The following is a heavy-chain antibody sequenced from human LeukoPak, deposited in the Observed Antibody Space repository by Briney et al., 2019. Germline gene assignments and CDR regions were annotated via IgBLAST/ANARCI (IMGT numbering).Heavy chain of an antibody. J-gene: IGHJ4*02. D-gene: IGHD6-13*01. V-gene: IGHV1-18*01. CDR1: DYTFTSYG. Sequence: ASVKVSCKSSDYTFTSYGIIWVRQAPGQGLEWMGWISTYNGNTNYAQKLQGRVTMTTDTSTSTAYMDLRSLRSDDTAVYYCARSIGGQQLVYFDYWGQGTLVTVSS. CDR2: ISTYNGNT. CDR3: ARSIGGQQLVYFDY.